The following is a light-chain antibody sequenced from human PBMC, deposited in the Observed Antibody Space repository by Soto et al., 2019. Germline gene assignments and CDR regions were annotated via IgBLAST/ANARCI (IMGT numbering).Light chain of an antibody. Sequence: EIVMTQSPSTLSVSPGERATLSCRASQSISSNLAWYQQKPGQAPRLLIFGASTGATGIPDRFSGSGSGTDFTLTISSLQSEDFAVYHCQQYNNWPRTFGQGTKVDIK. V-gene: IGKV3-15*01. CDR3: QQYNNWPRT. J-gene: IGKJ1*01. CDR1: QSISSN. CDR2: GAS.